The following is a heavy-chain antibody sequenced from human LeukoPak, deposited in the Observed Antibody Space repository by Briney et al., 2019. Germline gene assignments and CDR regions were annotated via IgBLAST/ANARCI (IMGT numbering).Heavy chain of an antibody. Sequence: SETLSLTCTVSGGSISSGSYYWSWIRQPAGKGLEWIGRIYTSGSTNYNPSLKSRVTISVDTSKNQFSLKLSSVTAADTAVYYCARVYYYYMDVWGKGTTVTVSS. CDR3: ARVYYYYMDV. V-gene: IGHV4-61*02. CDR1: GGSISSGSYY. J-gene: IGHJ6*03. CDR2: IYTSGST.